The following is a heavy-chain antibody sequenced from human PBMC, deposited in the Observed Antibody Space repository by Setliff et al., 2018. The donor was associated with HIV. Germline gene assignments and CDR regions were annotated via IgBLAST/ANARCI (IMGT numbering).Heavy chain of an antibody. D-gene: IGHD2-8*01. V-gene: IGHV1-2*06. CDR2: INPNSGGT. J-gene: IGHJ3*01. Sequence: ASVKVSCKASGYTFTGNYMHWVRQAPGQGLEWMGRINPNSGGTNYAQKFQGRVTMTRDTSISTAYMELNRLKSDDTAVYYCATKVYCTNGVCLDAFDLWGQGTMVTVSS. CDR3: ATKVYCTNGVCLDAFDL. CDR1: GYTFTGNY.